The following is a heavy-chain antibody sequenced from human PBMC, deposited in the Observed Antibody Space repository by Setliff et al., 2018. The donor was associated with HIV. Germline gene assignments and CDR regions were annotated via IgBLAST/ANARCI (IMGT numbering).Heavy chain of an antibody. D-gene: IGHD5-18*01. Sequence: PSETLSLTCTVSGGSIRSSSSYWGWIRQPPGKGLEWIGYIYYSGSTNYNPSLKSRVTISVDTSKNQFSLKLSSVTAADTAMYYCARRGYSYVERVYYYYMDVWGKGTTVTVS. CDR1: GGSIRSSSSY. V-gene: IGHV4-61*05. CDR2: IYYSGST. J-gene: IGHJ6*03. CDR3: ARRGYSYVERVYYYYMDV.